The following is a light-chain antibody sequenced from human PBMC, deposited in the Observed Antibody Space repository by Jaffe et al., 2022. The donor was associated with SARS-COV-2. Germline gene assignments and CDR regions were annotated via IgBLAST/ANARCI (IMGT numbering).Light chain of an antibody. CDR3: AAWDDSLSGWV. Sequence: QSVLTQQPSASGTPGQGVTISCSGSSSNIGSNFVYWYQQFPGTAPKLLIYRINQRPSGVPDRFSGSKSGTSASLAISGLRSEDEADYYCAAWDDSLSGWVFGGGTKLTVL. V-gene: IGLV1-47*01. CDR1: SSNIGSNF. CDR2: RIN. J-gene: IGLJ3*02.